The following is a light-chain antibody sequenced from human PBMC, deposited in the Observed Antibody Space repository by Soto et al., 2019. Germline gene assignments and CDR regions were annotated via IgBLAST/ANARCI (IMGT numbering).Light chain of an antibody. V-gene: IGLV1-40*01. CDR2: GNS. Sequence: QLVLTQPPSVSGAPGQRVTISCTGSSSNIGAGYDVHWYQQLPVTAPKLLIYGNSNRPSGVPERFSGSKSGTSASLAITGLQAEDEADYYCQSYDSSLSVVFGGGTKLTVL. CDR3: QSYDSSLSVV. J-gene: IGLJ2*01. CDR1: SSNIGAGYD.